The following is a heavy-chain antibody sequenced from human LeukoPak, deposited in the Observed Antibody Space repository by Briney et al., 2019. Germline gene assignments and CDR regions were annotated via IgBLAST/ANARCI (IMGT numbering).Heavy chain of an antibody. CDR2: ISYDGSNK. V-gene: IGHV3-30*03. D-gene: IGHD1-26*01. J-gene: IGHJ4*02. CDR1: GFTFSSYG. Sequence: GGSLRLSCAASGFTFSSYGMHWVRQAPGKGLEWVAVISYDGSNKYYADSVKGRFTISRDNAKNSLYLQMNSLRAEDTAVYYCARVGSGSQWDYWGQGTLVTVSS. CDR3: ARVGSGSQWDY.